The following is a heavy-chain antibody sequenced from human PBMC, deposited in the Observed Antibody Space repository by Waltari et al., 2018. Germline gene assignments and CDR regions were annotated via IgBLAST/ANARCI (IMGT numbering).Heavy chain of an antibody. CDR1: RFTFSNYW. Sequence: EMQLVESGGGLVQPGGSLRLFCAASRFTFSNYWMHWVRQAPGKGLVWVSHINNDGSSTNYADSVKGRFTISRDNAKNTLYLQMNSLRAEDTAVYYCARGNRGFDYWGQGTLVTVSS. J-gene: IGHJ4*02. D-gene: IGHD1-1*01. CDR3: ARGNRGFDY. V-gene: IGHV3-74*01. CDR2: INNDGSST.